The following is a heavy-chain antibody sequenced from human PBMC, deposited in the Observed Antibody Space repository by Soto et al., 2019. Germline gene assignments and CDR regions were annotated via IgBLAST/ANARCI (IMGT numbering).Heavy chain of an antibody. CDR2: INPNSGNI. J-gene: IGHJ4*02. V-gene: IGHV1-8*01. CDR1: GNTFTSYD. D-gene: IGHD3-10*01. CDR3: ARGRASGSYYLLNY. Sequence: ASVKVSCKASGNTFTSYDINWVRQATGHGLEWMGWINPNSGNIGYAQKFQGRVTMTRDTAIRTAYMEVSRLRSDDTAVYYCARGRASGSYYLLNYWGQGTLVTVSS.